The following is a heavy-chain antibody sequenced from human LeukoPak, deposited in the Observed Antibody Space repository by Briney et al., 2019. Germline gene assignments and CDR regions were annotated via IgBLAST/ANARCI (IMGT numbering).Heavy chain of an antibody. CDR3: ARGGTTGDYSKDY. V-gene: IGHV3-48*01. Sequence: GGSLRLSCAASGFTFSSYSMNWVRQAPGKGLEWVSYISSSSSTIYYADSVKGRFTISRDNAKNSLYLQMNSLRAEDTAVYYCARGGTTGDYSKDYWGQGTLVTVSS. CDR1: GFTFSSYS. J-gene: IGHJ4*02. D-gene: IGHD4-17*01. CDR2: ISSSSSTI.